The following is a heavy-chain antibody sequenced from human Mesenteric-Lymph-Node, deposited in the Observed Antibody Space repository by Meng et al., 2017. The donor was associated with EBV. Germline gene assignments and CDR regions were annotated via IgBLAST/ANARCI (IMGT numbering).Heavy chain of an antibody. Sequence: EEQLEESGGGLVQPGGSLRLSCAASGFTFSSYAMSWVRQAPGKGLEWVSAISGSGGSTYYADSVKGRFTISRDNSKNTLYLQMNSLRAEDTAVYYCARGGGSSLRYFDYWGQGTLVTVSS. D-gene: IGHD1-26*01. J-gene: IGHJ4*02. CDR3: ARGGGSSLRYFDY. CDR1: GFTFSSYA. CDR2: ISGSGGST. V-gene: IGHV3-23*04.